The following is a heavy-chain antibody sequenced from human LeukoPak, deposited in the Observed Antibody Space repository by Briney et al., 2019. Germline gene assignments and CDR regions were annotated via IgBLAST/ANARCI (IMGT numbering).Heavy chain of an antibody. CDR3: ARELRGTYFDA. Sequence: SETLSLTCTASGSSISTATDYWTWLRQPPGTGLEWIGRFGGYNPPLGRRLTISRATSTYQFSLLMTPVTAAETAVYYCARELRGTYFDAWGKGAAVTVSA. CDR2: RFG. D-gene: IGHD1-7*01. CDR1: GSSISTATDY. V-gene: IGHV4-61*02. J-gene: IGHJ6*04.